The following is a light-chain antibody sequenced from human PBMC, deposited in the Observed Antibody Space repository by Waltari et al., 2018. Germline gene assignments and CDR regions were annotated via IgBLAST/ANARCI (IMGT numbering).Light chain of an antibody. Sequence: QLVLTQSPSASASLGASVKLTCTLSSGHSSNAIAWLQQQPEKGPRYLMKVNSDGSHSKGDKIPDRFSGSSSGTEHYLTISSLQSEDEADYYCQTGGQGTWVFGGGTKLTVL. J-gene: IGLJ3*02. CDR1: SGHSSNA. V-gene: IGLV4-69*01. CDR2: VNSDGSH. CDR3: QTGGQGTWV.